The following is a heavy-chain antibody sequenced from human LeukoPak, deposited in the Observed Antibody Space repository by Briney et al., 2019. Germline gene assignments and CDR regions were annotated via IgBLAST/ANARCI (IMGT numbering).Heavy chain of an antibody. CDR3: AKEDGDYYYGMDV. CDR1: GFTLRSYW. CDR2: ISWNSGSI. V-gene: IGHV3-9*02. D-gene: IGHD4-17*01. J-gene: IGHJ6*02. Sequence: GGSLRLSCAASGFTLRSYWMHWVRQAPGKGLEWVSGISWNSGSIGYADSVKGRFTISRDNAKNSLYLQMNSLRAEDTALYYCAKEDGDYYYGMDVWGQGTTVTVSS.